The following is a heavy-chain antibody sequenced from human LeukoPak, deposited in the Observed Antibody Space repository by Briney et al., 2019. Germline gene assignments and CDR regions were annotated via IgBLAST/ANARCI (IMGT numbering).Heavy chain of an antibody. D-gene: IGHD5-18*01. Sequence: PGGSLRLSCVASGFTFSSYWMAWARQAPGKGLEWVANTNQDGSEKNYVDSVKGRLTISRDNAKNSLCLQMNSLRAEDTAVYYCARDRGYSTFDMWGQGTMVTVSS. V-gene: IGHV3-7*05. J-gene: IGHJ3*02. CDR3: ARDRGYSTFDM. CDR2: TNQDGSEK. CDR1: GFTFSSYW.